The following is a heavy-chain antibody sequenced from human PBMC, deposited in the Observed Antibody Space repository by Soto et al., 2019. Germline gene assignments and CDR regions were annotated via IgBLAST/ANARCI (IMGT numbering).Heavy chain of an antibody. CDR3: AKDMGNYCSGGSCYSDDVYFDY. V-gene: IGHV3-43*01. CDR2: ISWDGGST. J-gene: IGHJ4*02. CDR1: GFTFDDYT. Sequence: PGGSLRLSCAASGFTFDDYTMHWVRQAPGKGLEWVSLISWDGGSTYYADSVKGRFTISRDNSKNSLYLQMNSLRTEDTALYYCAKDMGNYCSGGSCYSDDVYFDYWGQGTLVTVSS. D-gene: IGHD2-15*01.